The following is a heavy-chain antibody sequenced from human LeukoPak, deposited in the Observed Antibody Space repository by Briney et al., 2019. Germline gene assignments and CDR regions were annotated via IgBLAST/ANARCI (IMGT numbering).Heavy chain of an antibody. CDR3: AGHHYYYDSSGYYLKDY. D-gene: IGHD3-22*01. CDR2: IYTSGST. J-gene: IGHJ4*02. V-gene: IGHV4-61*02. CDR1: GGSLSSGSYY. Sequence: SETLSLTCTVSGGSLSSGSYYWRWLRQPAGTGLEWIGRIYTSGSTNYNPSLKSRVTISVDTSKNQFSLKLSSVTAADTAVYYCAGHHYYYDSSGYYLKDYWGQGTLVTVSS.